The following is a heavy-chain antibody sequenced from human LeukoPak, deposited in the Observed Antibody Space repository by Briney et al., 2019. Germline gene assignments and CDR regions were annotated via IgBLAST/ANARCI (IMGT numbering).Heavy chain of an antibody. CDR2: IYYSGST. CDR1: GYSISSGYY. V-gene: IGHV4-38-2*02. D-gene: IGHD3-3*01. Sequence: PSETLSLTCTVSGYSISSGYYWGWIRQPPGKGLKWIGSIYYSGSTYYNPSLKSRVTISVDTSKNQFSLKLSSVTAADTAVYYCARGEYYDFWSGYYHFDYWGQGTLVTVSS. CDR3: ARGEYYDFWSGYYHFDY. J-gene: IGHJ4*02.